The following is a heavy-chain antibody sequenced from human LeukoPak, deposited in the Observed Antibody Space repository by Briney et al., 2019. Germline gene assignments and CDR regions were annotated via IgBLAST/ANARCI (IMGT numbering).Heavy chain of an antibody. D-gene: IGHD5-12*01. CDR2: IYYSGST. V-gene: IGHV4-39*01. Sequence: SETLSLTCTVSGGSISSSSYYWGCIRQPPGKGLECIGSIYYSGSTYYNPSLKSRVTISVDTSKNQFSLKLSSVTAADTAVYYCAGGYSGYDNPLDYWGQGTLVTVSS. J-gene: IGHJ4*02. CDR3: AGGYSGYDNPLDY. CDR1: GGSISSSSYY.